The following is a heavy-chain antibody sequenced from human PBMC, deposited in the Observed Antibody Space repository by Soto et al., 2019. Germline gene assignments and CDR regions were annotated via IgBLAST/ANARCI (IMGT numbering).Heavy chain of an antibody. J-gene: IGHJ4*02. Sequence: SVKVSCKASGGTFSSYAISWVRQAPGQGLGWMGGIIPIFGTANYAQKFQGRVTITADKSTSTAYMELSSLRSEDTAVYYCARDSAHYDPGTPYDFDYWGQGTLDTVSS. CDR1: GGTFSSYA. CDR2: IIPIFGTA. V-gene: IGHV1-69*06. D-gene: IGHD5-12*01. CDR3: ARDSAHYDPGTPYDFDY.